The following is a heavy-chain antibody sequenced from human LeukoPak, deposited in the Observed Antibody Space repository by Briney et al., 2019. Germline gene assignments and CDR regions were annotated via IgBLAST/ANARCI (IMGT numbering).Heavy chain of an antibody. D-gene: IGHD2-21*01. CDR2: TSETGGAR. CDR3: AKAIARHRDLDAFDI. J-gene: IGHJ3*02. CDR1: GFAFSTSG. Sequence: PGGSLRLSCVASGFAFSTSGMSWFRQAPGRGPEWVSGTSETGGARYYADSVRGRFTIPKDNSKNTLFLQMDNLRAEDTALYYCAKAIARHRDLDAFDIWGQGTLVSVSS. V-gene: IGHV3-23*01.